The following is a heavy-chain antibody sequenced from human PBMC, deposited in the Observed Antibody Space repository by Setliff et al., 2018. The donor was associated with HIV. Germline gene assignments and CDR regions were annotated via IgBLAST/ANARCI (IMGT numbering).Heavy chain of an antibody. D-gene: IGHD3-16*01. CDR3: TRDGGDLSYYNYNMDV. J-gene: IGHJ6*03. Sequence: GGSLRLSCAASGFTFSSYSMNWVRQAPGKGLEWVSCISSGGSFIYYADSVKGRFTISRDNSKNTLYLHLDSLRGDDTAVYYCTRDGGDLSYYNYNMDVWGKGTTVTVSS. CDR1: GFTFSSYS. V-gene: IGHV3-21*01. CDR2: ISSGGSFI.